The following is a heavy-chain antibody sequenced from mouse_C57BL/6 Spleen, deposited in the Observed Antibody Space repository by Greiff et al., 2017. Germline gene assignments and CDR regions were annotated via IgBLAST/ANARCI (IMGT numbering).Heavy chain of an antibody. Sequence: QVQLKESGPELVKPGASVKISCKASGYAFSSSWMNWVKQRPGKGLEWIGRIYPGDGDTNYNGKFKGKATLTADKSSSTAYMQLSSLTSEDSAVYFCASPSTGWYFDVWGTGTTVTVSS. CDR2: IYPGDGDT. V-gene: IGHV1-82*01. J-gene: IGHJ1*03. CDR3: ASPSTGWYFDV. CDR1: GYAFSSSW.